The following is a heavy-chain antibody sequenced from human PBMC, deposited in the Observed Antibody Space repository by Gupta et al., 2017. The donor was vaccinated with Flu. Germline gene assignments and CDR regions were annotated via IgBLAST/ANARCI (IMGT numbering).Heavy chain of an antibody. CDR3: AKDRFSVDP. J-gene: IGHJ5*02. D-gene: IGHD3-16*01. CDR1: TFSKHA. V-gene: IGHV3-23*01. CDR2: ISTIDAKT. Sequence: TFSKHAMTWFRQAPQKGPEWVSSISTIDAKTYYADSVKGRFTISRDDSKDTLYLQMNSLRVEDTAVYYCAKDRFSVDPWGQGALVTVSS.